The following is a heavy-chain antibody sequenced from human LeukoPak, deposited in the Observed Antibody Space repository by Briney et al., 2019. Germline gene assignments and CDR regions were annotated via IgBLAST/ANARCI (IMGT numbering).Heavy chain of an antibody. CDR2: IFSSVADI. D-gene: IGHD2-15*01. CDR3: VRHGLKGCSGGRCFTSFYYYGPDV. V-gene: IGHV5-51*01. CDR1: GYRFIGYW. J-gene: IGHJ6*02. Sequence: GESLKISCKGSGYRFIGYWIGWVRQMPGKGLEWLGVIFSSVADINYTPSFQGQVTISAVSSLSTAYLQWSSLKASDTAMYYCVRHGLKGCSGGRCFTSFYYYGPDVWGQGSTVTVSS.